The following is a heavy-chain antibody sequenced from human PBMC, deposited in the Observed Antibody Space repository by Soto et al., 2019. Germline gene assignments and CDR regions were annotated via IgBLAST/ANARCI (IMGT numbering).Heavy chain of an antibody. J-gene: IGHJ6*02. D-gene: IGHD6-19*01. CDR3: ARGFSSVSMDA. CDR1: GDSVSSGGYY. V-gene: IGHV4-61*08. CDR2: IYSSGSA. Sequence: PSETLSLTCTVSGDSVSSGGYYWSWIRQPPGKGREWIGYIYSSGSANYNPSLKSRVTISRDTSKNQISLKGASVTAADTAGYYCARGFSSVSMDAWGQGTTVTVSS.